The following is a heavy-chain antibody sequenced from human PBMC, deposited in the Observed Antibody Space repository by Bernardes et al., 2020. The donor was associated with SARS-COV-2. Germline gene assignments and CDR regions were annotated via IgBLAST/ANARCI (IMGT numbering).Heavy chain of an antibody. CDR1: GFTFSNYA. J-gene: IGHJ6*02. D-gene: IGHD6-13*01. CDR3: AKELAYGSSWRDCSYYFGMDV. CDR2: ISGPGRT. V-gene: IGHV3-23*01. Sequence: GGSRRLSCAASGFTFSNYAMSWVRQAPGKGLEWVSDISGPGRTYYADSVRGRFTISRDNSKNTLYLEMNSLRVEDTAVYYCAKELAYGSSWRDCSYYFGMDVWGQGTTVTVSS.